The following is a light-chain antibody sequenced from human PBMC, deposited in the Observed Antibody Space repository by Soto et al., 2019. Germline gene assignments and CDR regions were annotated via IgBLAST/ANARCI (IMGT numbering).Light chain of an antibody. CDR3: QQYNNWPLT. J-gene: IGKJ4*01. CDR2: DAS. CDR1: QSVGSY. Sequence: EIVMTQSPATLSVSPGERATLSCRASQSVGSYLAWYQQKPGQAPRLLIYDASTRATGFPARFSGSGSGTEFSLSIGSLQSEDFAVYYCQQYNNWPLTFGGGTKVEIK. V-gene: IGKV3-15*01.